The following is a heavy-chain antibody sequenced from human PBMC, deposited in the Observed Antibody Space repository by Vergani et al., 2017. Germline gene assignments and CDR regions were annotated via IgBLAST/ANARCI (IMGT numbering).Heavy chain of an antibody. CDR1: GDSFNTYS. CDR3: ARQRVSRGVISYWVDT. D-gene: IGHD3-10*01. J-gene: IGHJ5*02. Sequence: QVQLEQSGAEVKKPGSSVQLSCKAFGDSFNTYSLNWVRQAPGQGLEWMGRVNPMFGTSNYAQKFKGRVTINADESTATAHMNLASLTSDDTAVYYCARQRVSRGVISYWVDTWGLGTLVTVSS. CDR2: VNPMFGTS. V-gene: IGHV1-69*08.